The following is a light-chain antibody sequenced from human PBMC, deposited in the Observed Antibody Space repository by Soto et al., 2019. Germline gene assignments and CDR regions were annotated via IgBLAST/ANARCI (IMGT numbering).Light chain of an antibody. V-gene: IGKV3-15*01. CDR3: QHYKTWTLA. J-gene: IGKJ4*01. Sequence: EIVLTQSPATLSVSPGERVTLSCRASQGVGSTLAWYRQQPGQAPRLLIYDAYIRATGVPARFSGSGAGTECTLTISSLQSEDFELYYCQHYKTWTLAFGGGTKVDIK. CDR1: QGVGST. CDR2: DAY.